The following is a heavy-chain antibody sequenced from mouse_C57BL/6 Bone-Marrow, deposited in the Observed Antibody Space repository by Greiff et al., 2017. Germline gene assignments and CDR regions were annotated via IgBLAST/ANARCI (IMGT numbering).Heavy chain of an antibody. CDR3: AEGNPYYFAY. J-gene: IGHJ2*01. CDR2: IYPGDGDT. CDR1: GYAFSTYW. V-gene: IGHV1-80*01. Sequence: VQLQQSGAELVKPGASVKISCKVSGYAFSTYWMNWVKQRPGKGLEWIGQIYPGDGDTNYNEKFKGKATFTADTSSNTAYMQLSSLTTEDSAIYYCAEGNPYYFAYWGQGTTLTVSS. D-gene: IGHD2-1*01.